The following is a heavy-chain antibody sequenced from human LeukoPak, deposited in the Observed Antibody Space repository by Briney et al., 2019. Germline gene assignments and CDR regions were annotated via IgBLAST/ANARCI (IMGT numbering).Heavy chain of an antibody. Sequence: PGGSLRLSCVGSGFTFSNAWVSWVRLTPEKGLEWLGRAKSETDGGTIDHAAPVNGRFNISRDDSTNTVFLQMSSLKIEDTAVYYCTIHRLFFQFWGQGSLVTVSS. CDR1: GFTFSNAW. J-gene: IGHJ4*02. CDR3: TIHRLFFQF. CDR2: AKSETDGGTI. D-gene: IGHD3-3*01. V-gene: IGHV3-15*01.